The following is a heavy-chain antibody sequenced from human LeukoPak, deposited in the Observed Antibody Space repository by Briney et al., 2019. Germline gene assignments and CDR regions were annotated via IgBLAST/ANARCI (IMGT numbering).Heavy chain of an antibody. D-gene: IGHD3-10*01. CDR2: IYYSGST. J-gene: IGHJ4*02. V-gene: IGHV4-39*01. CDR3: ARHLWFGELPFDY. Sequence: PSGTLSLTCAVSGGSISISKWWSWIRQPPGKGLEWIGSIYYSGSTYYNPSLKSRVTISVDTSKNQFSLKLSSVTAADTAVYYCARHLWFGELPFDYWGQGTLVTVSS. CDR1: GGSISISKW.